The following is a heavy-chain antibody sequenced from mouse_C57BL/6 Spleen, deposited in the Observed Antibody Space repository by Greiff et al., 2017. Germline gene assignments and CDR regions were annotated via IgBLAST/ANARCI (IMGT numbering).Heavy chain of an antibody. J-gene: IGHJ4*01. CDR3: AREGLRRGVYAMDY. CDR1: GYTFTSYW. Sequence: QVQLKQPGAELVRPGSSVKLSCKASGYTFTSYWMDWVKQRPGQGLEWIGNIYPSDSETHYNQKFKDKATLTVDKSSSTAYMQLSSLTSEDSAVYDCAREGLRRGVYAMDYWGQGTSVTVSS. CDR2: IYPSDSET. D-gene: IGHD2-4*01. V-gene: IGHV1-61*01.